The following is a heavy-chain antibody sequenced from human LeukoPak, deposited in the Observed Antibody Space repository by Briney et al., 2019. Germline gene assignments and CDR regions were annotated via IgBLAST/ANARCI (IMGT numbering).Heavy chain of an antibody. D-gene: IGHD2-15*01. CDR3: ARDLACSGGSCYPFDY. CDR1: GYTFTNYY. Sequence: ASLKVSCKASGYTFTNYYMHWVRQAPGQGLEWMGIINPSGGSTSYAQKFQGRVTMTRDTSTSTVYMELSSLRSEDTAVYYCARDLACSGGSCYPFDYWGQGTLVTVSS. V-gene: IGHV1-46*01. CDR2: INPSGGST. J-gene: IGHJ4*02.